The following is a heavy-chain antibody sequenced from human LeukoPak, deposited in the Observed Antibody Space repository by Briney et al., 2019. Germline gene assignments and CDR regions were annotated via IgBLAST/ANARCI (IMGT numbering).Heavy chain of an antibody. V-gene: IGHV1-8*01. CDR3: ARVPSGSYSISYYYYYGMDV. J-gene: IGHJ6*02. D-gene: IGHD1-26*01. Sequence: ASVKVSCKASGYTFTSYDISWVRQATGQGLEWMGWMIPNSGNTGYAQKFQGRVTMTRNTSISTAYMELSSLRSEDTAVYYCARVPSGSYSISYYYYYGMDVWGQGTTVTVSS. CDR1: GYTFTSYD. CDR2: MIPNSGNT.